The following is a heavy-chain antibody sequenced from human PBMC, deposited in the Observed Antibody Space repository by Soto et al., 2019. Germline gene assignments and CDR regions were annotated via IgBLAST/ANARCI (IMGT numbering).Heavy chain of an antibody. D-gene: IGHD2-2*01. CDR3: AKDIRSSTSWKNYYYYGMDV. Sequence: GGSLRLSCAASGFTFDDFAMHWVRQAPGKGLEWVSLISWDGGSTYYADSVKGRFTISRDNSKNSLYLQMNSLRAEDTALYYCAKDIRSSTSWKNYYYYGMDVWGQGTTVTVSS. V-gene: IGHV3-43D*04. CDR2: ISWDGGST. CDR1: GFTFDDFA. J-gene: IGHJ6*02.